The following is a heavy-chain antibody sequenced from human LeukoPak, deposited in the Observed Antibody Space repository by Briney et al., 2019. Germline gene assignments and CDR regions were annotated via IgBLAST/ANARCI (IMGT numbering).Heavy chain of an antibody. D-gene: IGHD2-15*01. Sequence: SETLSLTCTVSGGSISSYYWSWIRQPPGKGLEWIGYIYYSGSTNYNPSLKSRVTISVDTSKNQFSLKLSSVTAADTAVYYCAREFDCSGGSCYSWLDYWGQGTLVTVSS. V-gene: IGHV4-59*12. CDR3: AREFDCSGGSCYSWLDY. CDR2: IYYSGST. CDR1: GGSISSYY. J-gene: IGHJ4*02.